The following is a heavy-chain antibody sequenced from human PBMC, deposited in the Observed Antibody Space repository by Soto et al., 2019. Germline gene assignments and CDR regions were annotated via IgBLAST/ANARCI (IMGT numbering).Heavy chain of an antibody. CDR3: ASQDGVGNSYGQCFDY. V-gene: IGHV4-39*01. Sequence: SETLSLTCTVSGGSISSSSYYWCWIRQPPGKGLGWIGSIYYSGSTYSNPSLKRRVTISVDTSKNQFSLKLSSVTAADTAVYYCASQDGVGNSYGQCFDYWRQGTLVTVPS. J-gene: IGHJ4*02. CDR2: IYYSGST. D-gene: IGHD5-18*01. CDR1: GGSISSSSYY.